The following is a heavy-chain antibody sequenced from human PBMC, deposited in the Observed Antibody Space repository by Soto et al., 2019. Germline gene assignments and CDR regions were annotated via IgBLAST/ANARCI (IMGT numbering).Heavy chain of an antibody. D-gene: IGHD2-2*01. CDR2: VSFRGDI. CDR3: ARGCSSASFYYY. Sequence: EVQLVESGGGLVKPGGSLRLSCTASGFMFSSYTMNWVRQAPGKGLEWVSSVSFRGDIYYADSLEGRFTISRDDAKNSLYLQMNRLRAEYTAVYYCARGCSSASFYYYLGQGTLVTVSS. J-gene: IGHJ4*02. CDR1: GFMFSSYT. V-gene: IGHV3-21*01.